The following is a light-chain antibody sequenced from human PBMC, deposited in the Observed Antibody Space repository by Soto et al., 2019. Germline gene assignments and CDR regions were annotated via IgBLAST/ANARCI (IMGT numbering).Light chain of an antibody. J-gene: IGKJ5*01. V-gene: IGKV3-15*01. Sequence: EIVMTQSPATLSVSPGERATLSCRASQSVSSNLAWYQQKPGQAPRLLIYDTSTRATGIPARFSGSGSGTDFTLTISSLEPEDFAIYYCQQRNTWPITFGQGTRLEIK. CDR3: QQRNTWPIT. CDR1: QSVSSN. CDR2: DTS.